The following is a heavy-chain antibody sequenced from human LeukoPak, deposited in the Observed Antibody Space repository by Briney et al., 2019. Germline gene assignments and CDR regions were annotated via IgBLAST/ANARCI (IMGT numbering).Heavy chain of an antibody. CDR3: ASLGFGELYFDY. D-gene: IGHD3-10*01. CDR1: GGSISSSSYY. J-gene: IGHJ4*02. CDR2: IYYCGST. V-gene: IGHV4-39*01. Sequence: SETLSLTCTVSGGSISSSSYYWGWIRQPPGKGLEWIGSIYYCGSTYYNPSLKSRVTISVDTSKNQFSLKLSSVTAADTAVYYCASLGFGELYFDYWGQGTLVTVSS.